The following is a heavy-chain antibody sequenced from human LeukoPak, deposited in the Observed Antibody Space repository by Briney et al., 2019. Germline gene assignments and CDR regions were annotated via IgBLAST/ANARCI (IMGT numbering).Heavy chain of an antibody. CDR1: EYTFTGYY. J-gene: IGHJ6*03. D-gene: IGHD2-2*02. CDR2: INPNSGAT. V-gene: IGHV1-2*02. Sequence: ASVKVSCKASEYTFTGYYLHWVRQAPGQGLEWMGWINPNSGATNYAQNFQGRVTMTRDTSISTAYMELSRLRSDDTAVYYCARVDGPAAIGHDDYYYYYYYMDVWGKGTTVTVSS. CDR3: ARVDGPAAIGHDDYYYYYYYMDV.